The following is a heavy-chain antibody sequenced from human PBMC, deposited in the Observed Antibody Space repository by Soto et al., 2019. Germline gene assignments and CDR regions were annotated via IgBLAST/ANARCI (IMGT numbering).Heavy chain of an antibody. CDR3: ARAGLTTVTTLESVVFDY. CDR2: IIPILGIA. Sequence: GASVKVSCKASGGTFSSYTISWVRQAPGQGLEWMGRIIPILGIANYAQKFQGRVTITADKSTSTAYMELSSLRSEDTAVYYCARAGLTTVTTLESVVFDYWGQGTLVTLSS. D-gene: IGHD4-4*01. V-gene: IGHV1-69*02. CDR1: GGTFSSYT. J-gene: IGHJ4*02.